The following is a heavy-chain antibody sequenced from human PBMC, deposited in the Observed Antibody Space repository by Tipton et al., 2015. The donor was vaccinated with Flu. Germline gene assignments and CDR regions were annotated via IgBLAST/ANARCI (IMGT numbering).Heavy chain of an antibody. CDR1: GFDFSSYG. Sequence: SGFDFSSYGMHWVRQAPGKGLEWVAVIWYDGSNKKYVESVKGRFTVSRDNFKKTVYLQMNTLRVEDTGVYYCARDEGVVNYYQGMGVWGQGTTVTVSS. V-gene: IGHV3-33*01. CDR3: ARDEGVVNYYQGMGV. CDR2: IWYDGSNK. J-gene: IGHJ6*02.